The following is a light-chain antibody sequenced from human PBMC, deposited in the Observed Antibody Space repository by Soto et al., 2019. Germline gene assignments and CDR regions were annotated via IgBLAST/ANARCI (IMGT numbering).Light chain of an antibody. CDR3: QYLNSVPRT. CDR2: LAS. CDR1: QGIRNY. Sequence: IQLTQSPSSLSASVGDRVTITCRASQGIRNYLAWYQQKPGKAPNLLIYLASTLQGGVPSRFSGSGSGTDFSLTIRSLQPEDVATYYCQYLNSVPRTFGGGTKVELK. V-gene: IGKV1-9*01. J-gene: IGKJ4*01.